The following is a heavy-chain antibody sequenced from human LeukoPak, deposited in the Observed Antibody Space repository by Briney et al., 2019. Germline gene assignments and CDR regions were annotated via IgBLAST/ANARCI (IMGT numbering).Heavy chain of an antibody. V-gene: IGHV1-18*01. Sequence: ASVKVSCKASGSTFTSYGISWVRQAPGQGLGWRGWISAYNGNTNYAQKLQGRVTMTTDTATSTAYMELRSLRSDDTAVYYCARGVNGDYYFDYWGQGTLVTVSS. CDR2: ISAYNGNT. D-gene: IGHD4-17*01. CDR3: ARGVNGDYYFDY. CDR1: GSTFTSYG. J-gene: IGHJ4*02.